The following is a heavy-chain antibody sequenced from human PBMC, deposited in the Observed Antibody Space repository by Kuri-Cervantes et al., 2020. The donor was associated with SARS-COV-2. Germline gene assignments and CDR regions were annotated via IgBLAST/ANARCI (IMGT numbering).Heavy chain of an antibody. CDR1: ETTFPNYD. J-gene: IGHJ5*02. CDR2: VKTNSGDT. CDR3: ARDGSSSWFNWFDP. D-gene: IGHD6-13*01. Sequence: ASVKVSCKAPETTFPNYDINWVRQATGQGLEWMGMVKTNSGDTLYAQIFQGRVTMTRDTSISTAYMELSRLRSDDTAVYYCARDGSSSWFNWFDPWGQGTLVTVSS. V-gene: IGHV1-8*01.